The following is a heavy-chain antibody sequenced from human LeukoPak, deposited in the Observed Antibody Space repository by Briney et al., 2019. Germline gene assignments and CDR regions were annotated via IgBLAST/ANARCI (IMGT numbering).Heavy chain of an antibody. J-gene: IGHJ5*02. CDR2: IYTSGST. CDR3: ASGASAVAGKNWFDP. CDR1: GGSISSGSYY. Sequence: SETLSLTCTVSGGSISSGSYYWSWIRQPAGKGLEWIGRIYTSGSTNYNPSLKSRVTISVDTSKNQFSLKLSSVTAADTAVYYCASGASAVAGKNWFDPWGQGTLVTVSS. V-gene: IGHV4-61*02. D-gene: IGHD6-19*01.